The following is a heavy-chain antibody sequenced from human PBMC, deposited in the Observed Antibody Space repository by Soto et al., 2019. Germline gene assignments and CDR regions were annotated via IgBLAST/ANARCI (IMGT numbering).Heavy chain of an antibody. V-gene: IGHV1-3*01. D-gene: IGHD6-19*01. CDR2: INAGNGNT. J-gene: IGHJ4*02. CDR1: GYTFTAYA. Sequence: ASVKVSCKASGYTFTAYAMHWVRQAPGQRLEWMGWINAGNGNTKYSQKFQGRVTITRDTSASTAYMELSSLRSEDTAVYYCARAVAVPADFDYWGQGRMVTVSS. CDR3: ARAVAVPADFDY.